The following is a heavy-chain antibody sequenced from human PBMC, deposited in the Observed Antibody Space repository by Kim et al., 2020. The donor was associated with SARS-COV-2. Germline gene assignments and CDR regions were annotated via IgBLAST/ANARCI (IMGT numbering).Heavy chain of an antibody. Sequence: SETLSFTCAVYGGAFIGSYWTWIRQPPGKGLEWIGEINHIGGTSYNPSLKSRATISHDTSKNQFSLKLKSVTAADTALYYCARGDREAWEVLAYWGQGTLVTVSS. V-gene: IGHV4-34*01. D-gene: IGHD1-26*01. CDR2: INHIGGT. J-gene: IGHJ4*02. CDR3: ARGDREAWEVLAY. CDR1: GGAFIGSY.